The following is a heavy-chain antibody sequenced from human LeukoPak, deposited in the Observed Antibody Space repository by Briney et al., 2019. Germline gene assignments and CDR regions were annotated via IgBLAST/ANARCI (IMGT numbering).Heavy chain of an antibody. J-gene: IGHJ3*02. Sequence: SETLSLTCTVSGGSISSGSYYWSWIRQPAGKGLEWIGRIYTSGSTNHNPSLKSRVTISVDTSKNQFSLKLSSVTAADTAVYYCAGRHSSGWYRYAFDIWGQGTMVTVSS. CDR1: GGSISSGSYY. V-gene: IGHV4-61*02. D-gene: IGHD6-19*01. CDR2: IYTSGST. CDR3: AGRHSSGWYRYAFDI.